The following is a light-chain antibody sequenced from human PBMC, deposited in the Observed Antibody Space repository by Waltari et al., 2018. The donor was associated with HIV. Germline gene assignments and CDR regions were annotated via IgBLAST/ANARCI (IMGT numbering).Light chain of an antibody. J-gene: IGKJ1*01. CDR2: AAS. CDR1: QGIRND. V-gene: IGKV1-6*01. Sequence: AIQMTQSPSSLSASVGDRVTITCRASQGIRNDLGWYQQKPGKAPKLLIYAASSLQSGVPSRFSVSGSGTDFTLTVSSLQPEDFATYYCLQDYNYPWTFGQGTKVEIK. CDR3: LQDYNYPWT.